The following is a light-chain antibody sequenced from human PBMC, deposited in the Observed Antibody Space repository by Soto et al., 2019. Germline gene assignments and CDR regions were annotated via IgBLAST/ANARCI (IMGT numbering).Light chain of an antibody. CDR1: QSISSW. CDR2: KAS. J-gene: IGKJ1*01. V-gene: IGKV1-5*03. CDR3: QQYSTSYRT. Sequence: DMQMTQSPSTLSASVGDRVTITCRASQSISSWLAWYQQKPGKATKLLIYKASSLESGVPSRFSGSGSGTEFILTISSLQPDDFATYYCQQYSTSYRTFGQGTRVEIK.